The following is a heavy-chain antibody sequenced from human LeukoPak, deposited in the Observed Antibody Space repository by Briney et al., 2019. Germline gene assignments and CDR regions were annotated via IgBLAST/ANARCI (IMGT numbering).Heavy chain of an antibody. CDR3: AKDHQRWLHHKDFDY. Sequence: PGGSLRLSCAASGFTFSSYAMSWVRQAPGKGLEWVSAISGSGGSTYYADSVKGRFTISRDNSKNTLYLQMNSLRAEDTAVYYCAKDHQRWLHHKDFDYWGQGTLVTVSS. J-gene: IGHJ4*02. V-gene: IGHV3-23*01. CDR2: ISGSGGST. CDR1: GFTFSSYA. D-gene: IGHD5-24*01.